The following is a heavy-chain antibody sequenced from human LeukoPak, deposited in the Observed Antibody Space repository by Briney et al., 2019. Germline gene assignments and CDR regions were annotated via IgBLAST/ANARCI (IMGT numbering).Heavy chain of an antibody. Sequence: PSETLSLTCTVSGGSISSYYWSWIRQPPGKGLEWIGYIYYSGSTNYNPSLKSRVTISVDTSKNQFSLKLSSVTAADTAVYYCAREPFYCSSTSCYSYYYMDVWGKGTTVTVSS. CDR2: IYYSGST. CDR1: GGSISSYY. D-gene: IGHD2-2*01. CDR3: AREPFYCSSTSCYSYYYMDV. V-gene: IGHV4-59*01. J-gene: IGHJ6*03.